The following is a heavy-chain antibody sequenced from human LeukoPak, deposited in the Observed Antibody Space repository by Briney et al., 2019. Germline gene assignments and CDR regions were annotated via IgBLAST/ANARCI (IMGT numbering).Heavy chain of an antibody. J-gene: IGHJ4*02. V-gene: IGHV3-7*01. CDR3: ARTKNSGRHYYFDY. CDR2: IKPDGSEQ. CDR1: GFTFSTYW. Sequence: GGSLRLSCADSGFTFSTYWMSWLRQVPGKGLEWVANIKPDGSEQYYADSVKGRFSISRDNAKNSLFLQMSNLRAEDTAVYYCARTKNSGRHYYFDYWGPGTLVTVSS. D-gene: IGHD1-26*01.